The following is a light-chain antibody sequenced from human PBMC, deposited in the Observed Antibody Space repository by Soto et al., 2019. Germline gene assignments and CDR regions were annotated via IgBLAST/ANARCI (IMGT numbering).Light chain of an antibody. Sequence: EIVLTQSPATLSLSPGERATLSCRASQSVSSYLAWYQQKHGQAPRLLIYDASNRATGIPARFSGSASGTDFTLTISSLEPEDFAVYYCQPRSNSPWTFGQGTKVEIK. CDR2: DAS. CDR1: QSVSSY. J-gene: IGKJ1*01. V-gene: IGKV3-11*01. CDR3: QPRSNSPWT.